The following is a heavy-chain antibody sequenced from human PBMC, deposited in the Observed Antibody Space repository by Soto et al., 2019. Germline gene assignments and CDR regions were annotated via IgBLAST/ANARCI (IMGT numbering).Heavy chain of an antibody. J-gene: IGHJ5*02. CDR2: INPSGGST. Sequence: GASVRVSCRASGYTFTSCYMHWVRQAPGQGLEWMGIINPSGGSTSYAQKFQGRVTMTRDTSTSTVYMELSSLRSEDTAVYYCARGAAMAGNNSWFDPWGQGTLVTVSS. CDR3: ARGAAMAGNNSWFDP. V-gene: IGHV1-46*03. CDR1: GYTFTSCY. D-gene: IGHD6-19*01.